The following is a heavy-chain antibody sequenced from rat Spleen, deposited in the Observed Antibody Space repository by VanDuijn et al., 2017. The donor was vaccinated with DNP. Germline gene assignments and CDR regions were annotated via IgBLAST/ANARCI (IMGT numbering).Heavy chain of an antibody. V-gene: IGHV3-3*01. CDR2: VNSAGTT. CDR1: GYSISSTNR. D-gene: IGHD1-5*01. CDR3: ARLGTQGFAY. J-gene: IGHJ3*01. Sequence: EVQLQESGPGLVKPSQSLSLTCSVTGYSISSTNRWNWIRKFPGNKLEWMGYVNSAGTTIYNPSLTSRISITRDTSKNQFFLHINSVTTEDTATYYCARLGTQGFAYWGQGTLVTVSS.